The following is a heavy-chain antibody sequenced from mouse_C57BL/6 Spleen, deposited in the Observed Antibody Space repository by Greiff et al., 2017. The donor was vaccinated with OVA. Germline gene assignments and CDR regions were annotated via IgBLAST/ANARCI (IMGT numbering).Heavy chain of an antibody. CDR1: GYTFTSYW. V-gene: IGHV1-50*01. CDR3: ARRMITTLYYYAMDY. Sequence: QVQLQQPGAELVKPGASVKLSCKASGYTFTSYWMQWVKQRPGQGLEWIGEIDPSDSYTNYNQKFKGKATLTVDTSSSTAYMQLSSLTSEDSAVYYCARRMITTLYYYAMDYWGQGTSVTVSS. J-gene: IGHJ4*01. CDR2: IDPSDSYT. D-gene: IGHD2-4*01.